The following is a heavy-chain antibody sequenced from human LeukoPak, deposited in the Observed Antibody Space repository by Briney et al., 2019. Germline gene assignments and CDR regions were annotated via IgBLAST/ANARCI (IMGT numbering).Heavy chain of an antibody. V-gene: IGHV5-51*01. CDR2: IYPGDSDT. CDR1: GYSFTSYW. J-gene: IGHJ3*02. D-gene: IGHD3-22*01. Sequence: GEPLKISCKGSGYSFTSYWIGWVRQMPGKGLEWMGIIYPGDSDTRYSPSFQGQVTISADKSISTAYLQWSSLKASDTAMYYCARRWDYYDSSGYYTAGAFDIWGQGTMVTVSS. CDR3: ARRWDYYDSSGYYTAGAFDI.